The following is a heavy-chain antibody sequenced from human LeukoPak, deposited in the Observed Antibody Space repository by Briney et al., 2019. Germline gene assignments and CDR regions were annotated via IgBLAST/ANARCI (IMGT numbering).Heavy chain of an antibody. D-gene: IGHD3-22*01. Sequence: GGSLRLSCAASGFTFSSYSMNWVRQAPGKGLEWVSYISSSSSTIYYADSVKGRFTISRDNAKNSLYLQMNSLRAEDTAVYYCARDLMIVPWEGAFDIWGQGTTVTVSS. CDR2: ISSSSSTI. V-gene: IGHV3-48*01. J-gene: IGHJ3*02. CDR1: GFTFSSYS. CDR3: ARDLMIVPWEGAFDI.